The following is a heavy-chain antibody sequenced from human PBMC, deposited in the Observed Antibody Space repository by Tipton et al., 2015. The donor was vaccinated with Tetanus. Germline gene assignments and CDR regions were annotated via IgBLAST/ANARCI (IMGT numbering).Heavy chain of an antibody. Sequence: TLSLTCTVSGGSISSSSYYWGWIRQPPGKGLEWIGSIYYSGSTYYNPSLKSRVTISVDTSKNQFSLKLSSVTAADTAVYYCASLLDTAMVDDAFDIWGQGTMVTVSS. CDR1: GGSISSSSYY. CDR3: ASLLDTAMVDDAFDI. CDR2: IYYSGST. J-gene: IGHJ3*02. D-gene: IGHD5-18*01. V-gene: IGHV4-39*01.